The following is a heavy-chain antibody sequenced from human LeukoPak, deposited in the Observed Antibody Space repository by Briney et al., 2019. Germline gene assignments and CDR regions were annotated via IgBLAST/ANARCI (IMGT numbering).Heavy chain of an antibody. CDR1: GVSISSSDYY. J-gene: IGHJ4*02. CDR3: ATTRYYYDRRIDY. D-gene: IGHD3-22*01. CDR2: IYYSGST. V-gene: IGHV4-39*01. Sequence: PSESLSLTCTVSGVSISSSDYYWGWIRQPPGKGLEWIGSIYYSGSTYYNPSLRSRVTISVDTSKNQFSVKLSSVTAADTAAYYCATTRYYYDRRIDYWGQGTLVTVSS.